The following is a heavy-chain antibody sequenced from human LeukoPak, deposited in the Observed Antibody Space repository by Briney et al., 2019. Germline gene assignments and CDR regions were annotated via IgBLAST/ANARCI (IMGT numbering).Heavy chain of an antibody. J-gene: IGHJ4*02. CDR1: GFTFSLYG. Sequence: GGTLRLSCAASGFTFSLYGMSWVRQAPGKGLEWVSAISGSGGSTYYADSVKGRFTISRDNAKNSLYLQMNSLRAEDTAVYYCARGSGDPQYYFDYWGQGTLVTVSS. V-gene: IGHV3-23*01. CDR2: ISGSGGST. CDR3: ARGSGDPQYYFDY. D-gene: IGHD2-21*02.